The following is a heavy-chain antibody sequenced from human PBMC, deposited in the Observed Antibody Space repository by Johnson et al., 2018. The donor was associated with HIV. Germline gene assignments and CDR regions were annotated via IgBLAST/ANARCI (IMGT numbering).Heavy chain of an antibody. Sequence: VQLVESGGGVVQPGRSLRLSCAASGFTFSSYAMNWVRQAPGKGLEWVSRINADGRSTTYADSVKGRFPISRDNAQNTLYLQMNSLSAEDTAVYYWARDPSAGEQLDDAFDIWGQGTMVTVSS. CDR2: INADGRST. V-gene: IGHV3-74*01. CDR3: ARDPSAGEQLDDAFDI. CDR1: GFTFSSYA. J-gene: IGHJ3*02. D-gene: IGHD6-6*01.